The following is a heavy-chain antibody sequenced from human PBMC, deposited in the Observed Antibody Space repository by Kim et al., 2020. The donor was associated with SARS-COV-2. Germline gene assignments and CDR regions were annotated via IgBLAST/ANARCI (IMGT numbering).Heavy chain of an antibody. CDR1: GFTFSSYA. V-gene: IGHV3-23*01. CDR3: AKDPGGYYYYGMDV. CDR2: ISGSGGST. Sequence: GGSLRLSCAASGFTFSSYAMSWVRQAPGKGLEWVSAISGSGGSTYYADSVKGRFTISRDNSKNTLYLQMNSLRAEDTAVYYCAKDPGGYYYYGMDVWGQGTTVTGSS. D-gene: IGHD2-15*01. J-gene: IGHJ6*02.